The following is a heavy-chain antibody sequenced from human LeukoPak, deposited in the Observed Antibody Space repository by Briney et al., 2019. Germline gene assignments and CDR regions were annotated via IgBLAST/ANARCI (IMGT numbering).Heavy chain of an antibody. CDR2: IRSKAYGGTT. D-gene: IGHD3-9*01. CDR3: TRKNILTGYYKGFDY. CDR1: GFTFGDYA. Sequence: SGGSLRLSCTASGFTFGDYAMSWVRQAPGKGLEWVGFIRSKAYGGTTEYAASVKGRFTISRDDSKSIAYLQMNSLKTEDTAVYYCTRKNILTGYYKGFDYWGQGTLVTVSS. J-gene: IGHJ4*02. V-gene: IGHV3-49*04.